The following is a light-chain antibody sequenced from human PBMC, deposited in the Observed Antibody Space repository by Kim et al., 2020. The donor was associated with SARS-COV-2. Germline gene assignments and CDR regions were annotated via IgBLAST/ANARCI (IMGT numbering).Light chain of an antibody. Sequence: SYELTQPPSVSVSPGQTATITCSGDKVGNTFVCWYQQKPGQSPVLVISQDYKRPSGIPERFSGSNSGNTATLTISGTQAMDEAYYYCQAWDTNTAVFGGGTQLTVL. CDR3: QAWDTNTAV. CDR2: QDY. CDR1: KVGNTF. J-gene: IGLJ2*01. V-gene: IGLV3-1*01.